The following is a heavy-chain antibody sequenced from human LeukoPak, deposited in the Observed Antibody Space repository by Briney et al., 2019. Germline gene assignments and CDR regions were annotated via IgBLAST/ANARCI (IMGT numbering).Heavy chain of an antibody. V-gene: IGHV1-24*01. CDR3: ATLRGYCSSTSCYEGSFDY. CDR2: FDPEDGET. J-gene: IGHJ4*02. Sequence: GASVKVSCKVSGYTLTELSMHWVRQAPGKGLEWMGGFDPEDGETIYAQKFQGRVTMTEDTSTDTAYMELSSLRSEDAAVYYCATLRGYCSSTSCYEGSFDYWGQGTLVTVSS. CDR1: GYTLTELS. D-gene: IGHD2-2*01.